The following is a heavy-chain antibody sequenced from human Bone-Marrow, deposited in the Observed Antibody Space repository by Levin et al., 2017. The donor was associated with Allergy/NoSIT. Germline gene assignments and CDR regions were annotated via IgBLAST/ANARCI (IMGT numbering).Heavy chain of an antibody. J-gene: IGHJ5*02. CDR3: VRGEGYRYGDL. CDR2: IYPLDSDT. Sequence: KVSCQGSGYSFTSYWIGWVRQMPGKGLEWMGIIYPLDSDTKYSPSFEGQVTISADKSTRTAYMQWSSLKASDTGKYYCVRGEGYRYGDLWGQGTLVTVSS. D-gene: IGHD5-18*01. V-gene: IGHV5-51*01. CDR1: GYSFTSYW.